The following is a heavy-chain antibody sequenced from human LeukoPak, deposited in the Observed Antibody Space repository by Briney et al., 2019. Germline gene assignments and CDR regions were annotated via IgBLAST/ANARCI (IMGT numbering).Heavy chain of an antibody. CDR3: AKAEWDY. CDR2: ISYDGSNK. CDR1: GFTFSSYG. Sequence: GGSLRLSCAASGFTFSSYGMHWARQAPGKGLEWVAVISYDGSNKYYADSVKGRFTISRDNSKNTLYLQMNSLRAEDTAVYYCAKAEWDYWGQGTLVTVSS. V-gene: IGHV3-30*18. D-gene: IGHD2-8*01. J-gene: IGHJ4*02.